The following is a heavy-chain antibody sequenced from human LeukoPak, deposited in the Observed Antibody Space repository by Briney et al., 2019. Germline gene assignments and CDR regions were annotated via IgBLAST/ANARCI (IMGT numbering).Heavy chain of an antibody. Sequence: PGGSLRLSCAASGFTFSSYAMNWVRQAPGKGLEWVSAISGSGGSTYYADSVKGRFTISRDNSKNTLYVQMNSLRAEDTAVYYCAKDRRQLWSSYYFDYWGQGTLVTVSS. CDR1: GFTFSSYA. D-gene: IGHD5-18*01. CDR2: ISGSGGST. V-gene: IGHV3-23*01. J-gene: IGHJ4*02. CDR3: AKDRRQLWSSYYFDY.